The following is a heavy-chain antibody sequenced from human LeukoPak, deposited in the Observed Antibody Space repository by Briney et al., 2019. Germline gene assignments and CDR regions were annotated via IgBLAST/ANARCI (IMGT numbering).Heavy chain of an antibody. CDR3: ARELRYFDRLGFDY. CDR1: GGSISSGSYY. D-gene: IGHD3-9*01. V-gene: IGHV4-61*02. CDR2: IYTSGST. Sequence: SETLSLTCTVSGGSISSGSYYWSWIRQPAGKGLEWIGRIYTSGSTNYNPSLKSRVTISVDTSKNQFSLKLSSVTAADTAAYYCARELRYFDRLGFDYWGQGTLVTVSS. J-gene: IGHJ4*02.